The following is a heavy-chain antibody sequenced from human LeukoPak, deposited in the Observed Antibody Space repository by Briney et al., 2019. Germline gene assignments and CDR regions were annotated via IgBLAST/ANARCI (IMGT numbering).Heavy chain of an antibody. CDR3: AREKLAAAGRNWFDP. CDR2: ISYDGSNK. Sequence: PGGSLRLSCAASGFTFSSYAMHWVRQAPGKGLEWVAVISYDGSNKYYADSVKGRFTISRDNSKNTLYLQMNSLRAEDTAVYYCAREKLAAAGRNWFDPWGQGTLVTVSS. J-gene: IGHJ5*02. CDR1: GFTFSSYA. V-gene: IGHV3-30*04. D-gene: IGHD6-13*01.